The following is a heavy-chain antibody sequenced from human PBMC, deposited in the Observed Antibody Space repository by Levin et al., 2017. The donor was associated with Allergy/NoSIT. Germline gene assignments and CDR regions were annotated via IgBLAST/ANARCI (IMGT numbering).Heavy chain of an antibody. J-gene: IGHJ6*02. CDR3: ARGSHYHDRRPYGMDV. CDR2: IYKSGTT. Sequence: SQTLSLTCTVSGGSISAENYYWSWIRQTPGKGLELIGNIYKSGTTYYNPSLRSRVIILVDMSKNHFSLSLNSVTAADTGVYYCARGSHYHDRRPYGMDVWGQGTSVTISS. CDR1: GGSISAENYY. V-gene: IGHV4-30-4*01. D-gene: IGHD3-22*01.